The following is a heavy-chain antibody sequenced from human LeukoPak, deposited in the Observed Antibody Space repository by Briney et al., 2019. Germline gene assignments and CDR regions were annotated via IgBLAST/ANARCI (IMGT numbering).Heavy chain of an antibody. CDR1: GFTFSSYG. J-gene: IGHJ3*02. CDR2: ISGSGGTT. Sequence: GGSLRLSCAASGFTFSSYGMSWVRQAPGKGLEWVSVISGSGGTTYYADSVKGRFTISRDNSKNTLYLQMNSLRAEDTAVYYCAREGGPVDSDAFDIWGQGTMVTVSS. V-gene: IGHV3-23*01. CDR3: AREGGPVDSDAFDI. D-gene: IGHD3-16*01.